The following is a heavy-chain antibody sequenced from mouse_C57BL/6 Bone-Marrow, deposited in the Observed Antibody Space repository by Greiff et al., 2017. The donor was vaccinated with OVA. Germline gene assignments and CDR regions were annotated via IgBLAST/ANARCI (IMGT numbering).Heavy chain of an antibody. J-gene: IGHJ4*01. D-gene: IGHD2-3*01. CDR1: GFNIKDYY. V-gene: IGHV14-2*01. CDR3: ARRGDGYQVPYYAMDY. Sequence: EVKLQESGAELVKPGASVKLSCTASGFNIKDYYMHWVKQRTEQGLEWIGRIDPEDGETKYAPKFQGKATITADTSSNTAYLQLSSLTSEDTAVYYCARRGDGYQVPYYAMDYWGQGTSVTVSS. CDR2: IDPEDGET.